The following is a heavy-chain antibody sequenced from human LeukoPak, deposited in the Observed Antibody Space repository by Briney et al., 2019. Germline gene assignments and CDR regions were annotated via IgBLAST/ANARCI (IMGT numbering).Heavy chain of an antibody. CDR3: ARRRYFDRLLLGFDY. D-gene: IGHD3-9*01. V-gene: IGHV4-34*01. Sequence: PSETLSLTCAVYGGSFSGYYWSWIRQPPGKGLEWIGEINHSGSTNYNPSLKSRVTISVDTSKNQFSLKLSSVTAADTAVYYCARRRYFDRLLLGFDYWGQGTLVTVSS. CDR2: INHSGST. CDR1: GGSFSGYY. J-gene: IGHJ4*02.